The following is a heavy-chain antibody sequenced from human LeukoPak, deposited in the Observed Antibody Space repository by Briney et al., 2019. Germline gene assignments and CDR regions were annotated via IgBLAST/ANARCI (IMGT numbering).Heavy chain of an antibody. CDR1: GFTFSSYA. Sequence: SGGSLRLSCAASGFTFSSYAMSWVCQAPGKGLEWVSAISGSGGSTYYADSVKGRFTISRDNSKNTLYLQMNSLRAEDTAVYYCAKDLAYYYDSSGYHYFDYWGQGTLVTVSS. V-gene: IGHV3-23*01. CDR3: AKDLAYYYDSSGYHYFDY. CDR2: ISGSGGST. D-gene: IGHD3-22*01. J-gene: IGHJ4*02.